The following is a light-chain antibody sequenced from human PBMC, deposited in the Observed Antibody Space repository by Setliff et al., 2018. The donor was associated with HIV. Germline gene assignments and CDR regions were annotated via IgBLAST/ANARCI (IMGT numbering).Light chain of an antibody. CDR3: QVWDSSSDHPYV. Sequence: ELTQPPSVSVAPGKTARITCGGNNIGSKSVHWYQQKPGQAPVLVISYDSDRPSGIPERFSGSNSGNTATLTISRVEAGDEADYYCQVWDSSSDHPYVFGTGTRSPS. J-gene: IGLJ1*01. CDR2: YDS. V-gene: IGLV3-21*04. CDR1: NIGSKS.